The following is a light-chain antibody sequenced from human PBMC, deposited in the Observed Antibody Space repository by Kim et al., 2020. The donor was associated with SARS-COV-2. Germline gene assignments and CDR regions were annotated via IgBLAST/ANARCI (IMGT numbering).Light chain of an antibody. CDR1: QSVGNY. CDR2: DAS. V-gene: IGKV3-11*01. Sequence: EIVLTQSPETLSLSPGERATLSCRASQSVGNYLAWYQHKPGQVPRLLIYDASNRATGIPARFSASGSGTGFTLTISSLEPEDFAVYYCQQRSDWPPWTFGQGTKVDIK. CDR3: QQRSDWPPWT. J-gene: IGKJ1*01.